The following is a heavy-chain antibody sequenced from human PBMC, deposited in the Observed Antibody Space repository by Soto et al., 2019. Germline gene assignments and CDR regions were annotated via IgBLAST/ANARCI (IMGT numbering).Heavy chain of an antibody. Sequence: GASVEVSCKASGVTFNRASVQWVRHARGQRLEWIGWMVVGSGNTNYAQKFQERVTITRDMSTSTAYMELSSLRSEDTAVYYCAAFGPPYYDIFTGLYGMDVWGQGTTVTVSS. CDR2: MVVGSGNT. CDR3: AAFGPPYYDIFTGLYGMDV. D-gene: IGHD3-9*01. CDR1: GVTFNRAS. V-gene: IGHV1-58*01. J-gene: IGHJ6*02.